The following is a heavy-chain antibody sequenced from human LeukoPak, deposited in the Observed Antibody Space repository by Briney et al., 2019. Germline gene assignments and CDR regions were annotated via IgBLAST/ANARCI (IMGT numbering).Heavy chain of an antibody. CDR1: GGSISSYY. J-gene: IGHJ5*02. D-gene: IGHD3-22*01. CDR3: ASLVSDYYDSSGPPAWFDP. CDR2: IYYSGST. V-gene: IGHV4-59*08. Sequence: PSETLSLTCTVSGGSISSYYWSWIRQPPGKGLEWIGYIYYSGSTYYNPSLKSRVTISLDTSKNQFSLKLSSVTAADTAVYYCASLVSDYYDSSGPPAWFDPWGQGTLVTVSS.